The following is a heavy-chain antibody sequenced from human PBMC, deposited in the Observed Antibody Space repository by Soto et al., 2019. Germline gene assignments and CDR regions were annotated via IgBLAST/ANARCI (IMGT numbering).Heavy chain of an antibody. Sequence: SETLSLTCTVSGGSISSYYWSWIRQPPGKGLEWIGYIYYSGSTNYNPSLKSRVTISVDTSKNQFSLKLSSVTAADTDVYYCAREIETWFDPWGKATLVTVSS. CDR1: GGSISSYY. V-gene: IGHV4-59*01. CDR3: AREIETWFDP. CDR2: IYYSGST. J-gene: IGHJ5*02.